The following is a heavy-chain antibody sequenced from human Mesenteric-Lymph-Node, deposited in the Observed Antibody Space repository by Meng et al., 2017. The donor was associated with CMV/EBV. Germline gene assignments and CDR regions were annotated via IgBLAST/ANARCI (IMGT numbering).Heavy chain of an antibody. V-gene: IGHV3-7*01. CDR2: IKQDGSEK. J-gene: IGHJ6*02. D-gene: IGHD2-21*01. CDR1: GFTFSSYW. Sequence: GGSLRLSCAASGFTFSSYWMSWVRQAPGKGLEWVANIKQDGSEKYYVDSVKGRFTISRDNAKNSLYLQMNSLRAEDTAVYYCARGDIPFYYGMDVWGQGTTVTVSS. CDR3: ARGDIPFYYGMDV.